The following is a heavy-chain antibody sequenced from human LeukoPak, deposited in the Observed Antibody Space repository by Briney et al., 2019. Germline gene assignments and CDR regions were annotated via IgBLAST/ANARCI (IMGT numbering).Heavy chain of an antibody. D-gene: IGHD6-13*01. V-gene: IGHV1-69*05. J-gene: IGHJ6*02. Sequence: SVKVSCKASGGTFSSYAISWVRQAPGQGLEWMGGIIPIFGTANYAQKLQGRVTMTTDTSTSTAYMELRSLRSDDTAVYYCARDSSSWYYYYGMDVWGQGTTVTVSS. CDR1: GGTFSSYA. CDR3: ARDSSSWYYYYGMDV. CDR2: IIPIFGTA.